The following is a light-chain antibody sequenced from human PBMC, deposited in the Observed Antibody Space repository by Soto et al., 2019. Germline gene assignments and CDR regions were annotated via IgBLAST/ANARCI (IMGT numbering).Light chain of an antibody. CDR3: SSYTSSSTRV. CDR1: SSDVGGYNY. CDR2: EVS. J-gene: IGLJ2*01. V-gene: IGLV2-14*01. Sequence: QSVLTQPASVSGSPGQSITISCTGTSSDVGGYNYVSWYQQHPGKAPKLMIYEVSKRPPGVSNRFSGSKSGNTASLTISGLQAEDEADYYCSSYTSSSTRVFGGGTKLTVL.